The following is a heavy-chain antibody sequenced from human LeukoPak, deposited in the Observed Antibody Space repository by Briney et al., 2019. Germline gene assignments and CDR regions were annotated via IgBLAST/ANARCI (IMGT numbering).Heavy chain of an antibody. D-gene: IGHD6-13*01. J-gene: IGHJ4*02. CDR2: IRYDGSNK. CDR3: ARIGYSSSCFDY. Sequence: QPGGSLRLSCAASGFTFSSYGMHWVRQAPGKGLEWVAFIRYDGSNKYYADSVKGRFTISRDNSKNTLYLQMNSLRAEDTAVYYCARIGYSSSCFDYWGQGTLVTVSS. CDR1: GFTFSSYG. V-gene: IGHV3-30*02.